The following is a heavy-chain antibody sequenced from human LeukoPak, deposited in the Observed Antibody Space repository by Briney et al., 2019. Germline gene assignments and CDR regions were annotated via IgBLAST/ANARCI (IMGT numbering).Heavy chain of an antibody. CDR2: INHSGST. J-gene: IGHJ4*02. CDR1: GGSFSGYY. D-gene: IGHD3-10*01. Sequence: PSETLPLTCAVYGGSFSGYYWSWIRQPPGKGLEWIGEINHSGSTNYNPSLKSRVTISVDTSKNQFSLKLSSVTAADTAVYYCARVVSYYYGSGSYYPYYFDYWGQGTLVTVSS. CDR3: ARVVSYYYGSGSYYPYYFDY. V-gene: IGHV4-34*01.